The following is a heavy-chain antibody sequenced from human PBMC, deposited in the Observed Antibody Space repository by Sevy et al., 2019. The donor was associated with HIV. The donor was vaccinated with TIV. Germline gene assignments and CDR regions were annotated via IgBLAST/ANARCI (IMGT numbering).Heavy chain of an antibody. Sequence: ASVKVSSKASGYTFTNYEINWVRQATGQGLEWMGWMNPNSGKTGYAPQFHGRVTMTRNTSLNIAYMELSSLRSDDTAVYYCARDEQRPYYYGSGNMGHWGQGTLVTVSS. CDR3: ARDEQRPYYYGSGNMGH. V-gene: IGHV1-8*01. CDR2: MNPNSGKT. J-gene: IGHJ4*02. D-gene: IGHD3-10*01. CDR1: GYTFTNYE.